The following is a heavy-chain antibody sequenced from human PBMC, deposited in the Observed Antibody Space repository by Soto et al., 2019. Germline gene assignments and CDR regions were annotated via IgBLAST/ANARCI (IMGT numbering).Heavy chain of an antibody. V-gene: IGHV3-11*05. D-gene: IGHD4-17*01. CDR1: GFTFSDYY. CDR3: ARDSPYGDLSYGMDV. Sequence: QVQLVESGGGLVKPGGSLRLSCAASGFTFSDYYMSWIRQAPGKGLEWVSYISSSSSYTNYADSVKGRFTISRDNAKNSLYLQMNSLRAEDTAVYYCARDSPYGDLSYGMDVWGQGTTVTVSS. CDR2: ISSSSSYT. J-gene: IGHJ6*02.